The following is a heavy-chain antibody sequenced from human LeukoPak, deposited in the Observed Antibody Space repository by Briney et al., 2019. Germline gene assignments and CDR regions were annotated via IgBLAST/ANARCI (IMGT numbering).Heavy chain of an antibody. Sequence: PSETLSLTCAVYGGSFSGYYWSWIRQPPGKGLEWIGEINHSGGANYNPSLKSRVTISVDTPKNQFSLKLSSVTAADTAVYYCASMVRGLENYYYYMDVWGKGTTVTVSS. CDR2: INHSGGA. J-gene: IGHJ6*03. V-gene: IGHV4-34*01. CDR3: ASMVRGLENYYYYMDV. CDR1: GGSFSGYY. D-gene: IGHD3-10*01.